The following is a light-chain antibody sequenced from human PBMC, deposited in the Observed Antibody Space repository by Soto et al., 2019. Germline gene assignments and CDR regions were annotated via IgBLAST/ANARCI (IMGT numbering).Light chain of an antibody. CDR1: SSDVGGYNY. CDR3: SSYTSSSTL. Sequence: QSALTQPASVSGSPGQSITISCTGTSSDVGGYNYVSWYQQHPGKAPKLMIYEVSNRPSEVSNRFSGSKSGNTASLTISGLQAEDEADYYCSSYTSSSTLFGGGTKLTVL. V-gene: IGLV2-14*01. J-gene: IGLJ2*01. CDR2: EVS.